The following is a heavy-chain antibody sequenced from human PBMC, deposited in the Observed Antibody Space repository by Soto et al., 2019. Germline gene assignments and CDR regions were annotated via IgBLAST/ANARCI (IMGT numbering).Heavy chain of an antibody. V-gene: IGHV4-30-4*01. D-gene: IGHD3-22*01. CDR2: IYYSGST. CDR3: ARGSYYDDSSDYYHY. CDR1: GGSISSGDYY. J-gene: IGHJ4*02. Sequence: SETLSLTCTVSGGSISSGDYYWSWIRQPPGKGLEWIGYIYYSGSTYYNPSLKSRVTISVDTSKNQFSLKLSSVTAADTAVYYCARGSYYDDSSDYYHYWGQGTLVTGSS.